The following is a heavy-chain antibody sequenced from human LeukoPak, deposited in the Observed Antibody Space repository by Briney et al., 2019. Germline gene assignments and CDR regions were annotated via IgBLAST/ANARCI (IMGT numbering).Heavy chain of an antibody. CDR1: GFTFSSYD. V-gene: IGHV3-13*01. Sequence: GGSLRLSCAASGFTFSSYDMHWVRQATGKGLEWVSAIGTAGDTYYPGSVKGRFTISRENAKNSLYLQMNSLRAGDTAVYYCARGAFGYYYGSGRNLGYDSFDYWGQGTLVTVSS. J-gene: IGHJ4*02. CDR3: ARGAFGYYYGSGRNLGYDSFDY. D-gene: IGHD3-10*01. CDR2: IGTAGDT.